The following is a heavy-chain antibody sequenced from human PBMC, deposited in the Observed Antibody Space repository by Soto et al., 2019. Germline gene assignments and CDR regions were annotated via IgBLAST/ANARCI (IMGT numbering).Heavy chain of an antibody. CDR1: GFTFSSYA. V-gene: IGHV3-23*01. J-gene: IGHJ6*02. Sequence: PGGSLRLSCVASGFTFSSYAMSWVRQAPQKGLEWVSTLTRSATTVYAASVRGRFTISRDNSKNTLYLQMNSLRAEDTAVYYCARDRPMTWNDEGYYYYGMDVWGQGTTVTVSS. D-gene: IGHD1-1*01. CDR3: ARDRPMTWNDEGYYYYGMDV. CDR2: LTRSATT.